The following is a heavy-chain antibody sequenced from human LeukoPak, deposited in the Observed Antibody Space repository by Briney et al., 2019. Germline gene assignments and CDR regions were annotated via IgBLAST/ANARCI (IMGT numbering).Heavy chain of an antibody. CDR3: ARGGKVVVVAM. Sequence: PSETLSLTWTVSGGSISSYYWSWIRQPAGKGLEWIGRIYTSGSTNYNPSLKSRVTMSVDTSKNQFSLKLTSVTAADTAVYYCARGGKVVVVAMWGQGILVTVSS. V-gene: IGHV4-4*07. D-gene: IGHD2-15*01. CDR2: IYTSGST. CDR1: GGSISSYY. J-gene: IGHJ4*02.